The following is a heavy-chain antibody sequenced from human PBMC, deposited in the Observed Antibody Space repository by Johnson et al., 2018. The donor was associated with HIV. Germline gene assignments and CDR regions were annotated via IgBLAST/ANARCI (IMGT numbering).Heavy chain of an antibody. V-gene: IGHV3-7*03. CDR3: ARLIVGAPGAFDI. CDR2: IKQDGSEK. CDR1: GFTVSNNF. D-gene: IGHD1-26*01. J-gene: IGHJ3*02. Sequence: MQLVESGGGLVQPGGSLRLSCVASGFTVSNNFMSWVRQAPGKGLEWVANIKQDGSEKYYVDSVKGRFTISRDNAKNSLYLQMNSLRAEDTAVYYCARLIVGAPGAFDIWGQGTMVTVSS.